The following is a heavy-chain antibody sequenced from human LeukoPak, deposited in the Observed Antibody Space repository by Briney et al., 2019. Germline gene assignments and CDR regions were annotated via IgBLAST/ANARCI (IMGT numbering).Heavy chain of an antibody. D-gene: IGHD3-9*01. CDR1: GFTFSNYA. CDR2: VTGRDTST. CDR3: AKWGDYDVLTGYYDSDY. Sequence: GGSLRLSCAASGFTFSNYAMSWVRQAPGKGLEWVSAVTGRDTSTYYTDSVKGRFTISRDNSKNTLYLQMNSLSAEDTAIYYCAKWGDYDVLTGYYDSDYWGQGTLVTVSS. V-gene: IGHV3-23*01. J-gene: IGHJ4*02.